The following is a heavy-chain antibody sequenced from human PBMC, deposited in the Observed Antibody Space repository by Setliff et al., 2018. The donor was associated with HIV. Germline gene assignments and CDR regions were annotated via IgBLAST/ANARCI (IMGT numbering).Heavy chain of an antibody. CDR1: GFTFSSYW. D-gene: IGHD2-15*01. CDR3: AREVVFIVVENFDY. V-gene: IGHV3-7*01. J-gene: IGHJ4*02. CDR2: IKQDGSEK. Sequence: GGSLRLSCAASGFTFSSYWMSWVRQAPGKGLEWVANIKQDGSEKYYVDSVKGRFTISRDNAKNSLYLQMNSLRAEDTAVYYCAREVVFIVVENFDYWGQGTLVTVSS.